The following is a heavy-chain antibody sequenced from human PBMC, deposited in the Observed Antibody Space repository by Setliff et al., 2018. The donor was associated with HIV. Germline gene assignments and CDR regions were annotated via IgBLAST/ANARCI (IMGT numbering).Heavy chain of an antibody. CDR3: ARGAWYSSGWYSSRYMDV. Sequence: ASVKVSCKASGYTFTSNDINWVRQATGQGREWMGWMNPNSGNTGYAQKFQGRVSMTRDTSISTAYMELSSLRSDDTAVYYCARGAWYSSGWYSSRYMDVWGKGTTVTVSS. CDR2: MNPNSGNT. J-gene: IGHJ6*03. V-gene: IGHV1-8*01. CDR1: GYTFTSND. D-gene: IGHD6-19*01.